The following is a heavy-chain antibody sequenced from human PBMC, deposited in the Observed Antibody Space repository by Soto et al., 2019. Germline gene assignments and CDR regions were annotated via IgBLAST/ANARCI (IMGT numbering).Heavy chain of an antibody. Sequence: EVQLVESGGGLVQPGRSLRLACAASGFSFDGYAMNWVRQPPGKGLEWVSGISWNSGNIDYADSVKGRFTISRDNANNSLYLQMTSLRAEDTALYYCVKASTYSSSQGWFDPWGQGTMVTVSS. V-gene: IGHV3-9*01. D-gene: IGHD6-6*01. CDR3: VKASTYSSSQGWFDP. CDR1: GFSFDGYA. J-gene: IGHJ5*02. CDR2: ISWNSGNI.